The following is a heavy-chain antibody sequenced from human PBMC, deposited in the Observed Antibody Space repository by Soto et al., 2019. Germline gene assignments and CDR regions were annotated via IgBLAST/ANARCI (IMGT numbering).Heavy chain of an antibody. CDR1: GGSISSGGYS. CDR2: IYHSGST. J-gene: IGHJ6*02. D-gene: IGHD2-2*01. Sequence: SETLSLTCAVSGGSISSGGYSWSWIRQPPGKGLEWIGYIYHSGSTYYNPSLKSRVTISVDRSKNQFSLKLSSVTAADTAVYYCAREASYDGMDVWGQGTTVTVSS. CDR3: AREASYDGMDV. V-gene: IGHV4-30-2*01.